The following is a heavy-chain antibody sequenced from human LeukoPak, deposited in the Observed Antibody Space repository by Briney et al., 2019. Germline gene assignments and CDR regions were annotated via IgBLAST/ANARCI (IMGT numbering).Heavy chain of an antibody. CDR2: IDSDGSST. CDR1: GFTFSDYY. J-gene: IGHJ4*02. CDR3: ARGGYFPDY. D-gene: IGHD2-2*03. V-gene: IGHV3-74*01. Sequence: GGSLRLSCAASGFTFSDYYMSWVRQAPGKGLVWVSRIDSDGSSTTYADSVKGRFTISRDNAKNSLYLQMNSLRAEDTAVYYCARGGYFPDYWGQGTLVTASS.